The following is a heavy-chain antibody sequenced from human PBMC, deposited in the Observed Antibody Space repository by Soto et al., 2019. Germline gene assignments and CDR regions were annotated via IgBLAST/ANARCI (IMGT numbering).Heavy chain of an antibody. Sequence: SVRLSCAASGFTVSSNYMSWVRQAPGKGLAWDSISHPAGSTYYADSVQGRFPLSRDTYKNTLYLQMNSLRDEDTAVYYCARDSQGLPAASPGFYYYGMDVWGQGTTGTVSS. CDR1: GFTVSSNY. D-gene: IGHD2-2*01. CDR2: SHPAGST. CDR3: ARDSQGLPAASPGFYYYGMDV. J-gene: IGHJ6*01. V-gene: IGHV3-53*01.